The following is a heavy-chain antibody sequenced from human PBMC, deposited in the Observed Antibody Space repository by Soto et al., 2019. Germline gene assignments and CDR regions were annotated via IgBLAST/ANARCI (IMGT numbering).Heavy chain of an antibody. V-gene: IGHV1-3*01. Sequence: ASVKVSCKASGYTFTNNGIHWVRQAPGQRLEWMGWINVGKGNTKYSQKFQGRVTITRDTSATTAYMELSSLRSEDTAVYYCAREGYYDTSGYYDYWGQGTLVTVSS. CDR3: AREGYYDTSGYYDY. D-gene: IGHD3-22*01. CDR1: GYTFTNNG. CDR2: INVGKGNT. J-gene: IGHJ4*02.